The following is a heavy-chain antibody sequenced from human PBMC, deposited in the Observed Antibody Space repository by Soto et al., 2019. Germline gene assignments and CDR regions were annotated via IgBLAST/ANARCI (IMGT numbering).Heavy chain of an antibody. CDR2: IWYDGSNK. CDR3: ARDLRNYYDSSGRMDY. CDR1: GFTFSSYG. J-gene: IGHJ4*02. Sequence: QVQLVESGGGVVQPGRSLRLSCAASGFTFSSYGMHWVRQAPGKGLEWVAVIWYDGSNKYYADSVKGRFTISRDNSKNTLYLQMISLRAEDTAVYYCARDLRNYYDSSGRMDYWGQGTLVTVSS. D-gene: IGHD3-22*01. V-gene: IGHV3-33*01.